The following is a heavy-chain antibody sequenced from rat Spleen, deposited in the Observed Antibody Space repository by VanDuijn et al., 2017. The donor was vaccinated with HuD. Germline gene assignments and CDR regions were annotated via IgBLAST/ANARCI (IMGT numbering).Heavy chain of an antibody. D-gene: IGHD1-2*01. J-gene: IGHJ2*01. CDR2: ISYSGST. CDR3: ASSYSSYIYFDY. CDR1: GYSITSNY. Sequence: EVQLQESGPGLVKPSQSLSLTCSVTGYSITSNYWGWIRKFPGNKMEWIGHISYSGSTSYNPSLKSRISITRDTSKNQFFLQVNSVTTEDTATYYCASSYSSYIYFDYWGQGVMVTVSS. V-gene: IGHV3-1*01.